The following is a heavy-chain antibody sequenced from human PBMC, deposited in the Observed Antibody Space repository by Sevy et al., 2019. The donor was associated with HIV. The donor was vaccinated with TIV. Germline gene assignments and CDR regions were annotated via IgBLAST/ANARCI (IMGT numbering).Heavy chain of an antibody. CDR1: GFTFSSYW. CDR3: ARERYCSGGSCYYYYYYGMDV. CDR2: IKHDGSEK. Sequence: GGSLRLSCAASGFTFSSYWMSWVRQAPGKGLEWVANIKHDGSEKYYVDSVKGRFTISRDNAKNSLYLQRNSLRAEDTAVDYCARERYCSGGSCYYYYYYGMDVWGQGTTVTVSS. V-gene: IGHV3-7*01. D-gene: IGHD2-15*01. J-gene: IGHJ6*02.